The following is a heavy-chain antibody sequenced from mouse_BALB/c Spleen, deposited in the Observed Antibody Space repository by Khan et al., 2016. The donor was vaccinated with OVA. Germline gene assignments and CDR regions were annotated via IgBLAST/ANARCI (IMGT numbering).Heavy chain of an antibody. CDR2: INTYTGEP. D-gene: IGHD2-2*01. J-gene: IGHJ2*01. V-gene: IGHV9-1*02. Sequence: QIQLVQSGPELKKPGETVKISCKASGYTFTKYGMNWVKQAPGKGLKWMGWINTYTGEPTYADDFKGRFAVSLETSASTAYLQINNLKNEDMATYFCARSKVNGYDERVFDYWGQGTTLTVSS. CDR1: GYTFTKYG. CDR3: ARSKVNGYDERVFDY.